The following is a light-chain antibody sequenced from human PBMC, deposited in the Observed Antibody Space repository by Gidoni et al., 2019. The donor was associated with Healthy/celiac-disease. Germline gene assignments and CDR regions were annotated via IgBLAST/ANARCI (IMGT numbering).Light chain of an antibody. J-gene: IGKJ3*01. Sequence: AIQLTQCPSSLSDSGGARVTITCRASQGISSALAWYQQKQGKAPKLLIYDASSLESGVPSRFSGSGSWTDFTLTISSLQPEDFATYYCQQFNSYPLFTFGPGTKVDIK. V-gene: IGKV1-13*02. CDR3: QQFNSYPLFT. CDR1: QGISSA. CDR2: DAS.